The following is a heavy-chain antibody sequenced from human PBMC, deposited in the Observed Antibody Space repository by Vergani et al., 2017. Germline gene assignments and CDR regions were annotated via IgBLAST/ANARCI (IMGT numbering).Heavy chain of an antibody. CDR2: IIPIFGTA. D-gene: IGHD2-2*02. Sequence: QVQLVQSGAEVKKPGSSVKVSCKASGGTFSSYAISWVRQAPGQGLEWMGGIIPIFGTANYAQKFQGRVTITADKSTSTAYMELCSLRSEDTAVYYCARDAGYCSSTSCYTESAFDIWGQGTMVTVSS. CDR1: GGTFSSYA. V-gene: IGHV1-69*06. J-gene: IGHJ3*02. CDR3: ARDAGYCSSTSCYTESAFDI.